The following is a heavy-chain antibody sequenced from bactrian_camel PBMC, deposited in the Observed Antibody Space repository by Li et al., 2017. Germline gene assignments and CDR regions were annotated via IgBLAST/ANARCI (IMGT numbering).Heavy chain of an antibody. V-gene: IGHV3S6*01. Sequence: HVQLVESGGGEVQAGGSLRLSCAASGFTFSSSYMSWVRQAPGKGLEWVSNIRGDGTDAQYRDSVKGRFTISQDNAKNTLYLQMDNLKIEDTAVYYCVADCTPSRWLGFSLDDYKHWGQGTQVTVS. D-gene: IGHD1*01. CDR3: VADCTPSRWLGFSLDDYKH. J-gene: IGHJ4*01. CDR1: GFTFSSSY. CDR2: IRGDGTDA.